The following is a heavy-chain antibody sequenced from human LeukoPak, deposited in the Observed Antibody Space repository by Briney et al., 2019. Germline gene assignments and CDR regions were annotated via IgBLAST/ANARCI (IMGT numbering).Heavy chain of an antibody. Sequence: GGSLRLSCAASGFTFSGYEMNWVRQAPGKGLEWISYISGRTGTMYYADSVQGRFTISRDNAKNSLYLQLNSLRDEDTAVYYCARDRSPYTTSAYYLDYWGQGTLVTVSS. CDR1: GFTFSGYE. V-gene: IGHV3-48*02. J-gene: IGHJ4*02. CDR3: ARDRSPYTTSAYYLDY. CDR2: ISGRTGTM. D-gene: IGHD3-22*01.